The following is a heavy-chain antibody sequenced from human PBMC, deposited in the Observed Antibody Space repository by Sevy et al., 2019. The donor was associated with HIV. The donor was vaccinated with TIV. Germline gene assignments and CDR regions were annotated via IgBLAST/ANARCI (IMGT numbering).Heavy chain of an antibody. J-gene: IGHJ6*02. CDR2: ISGSGGST. CDR1: GFTFSSYA. V-gene: IGHV3-23*01. Sequence: GESLKISCAASGFTFSSYAMSWVRQAPGKGLEWVSAISGSGGSTYHADSGKGRFTISRDNSKNTLYLQMNSLRAEDTAVYYCAKGQYQLPNTIFGVSYGMDVWGQGTTVTVSS. D-gene: IGHD3-3*01. CDR3: AKGQYQLPNTIFGVSYGMDV.